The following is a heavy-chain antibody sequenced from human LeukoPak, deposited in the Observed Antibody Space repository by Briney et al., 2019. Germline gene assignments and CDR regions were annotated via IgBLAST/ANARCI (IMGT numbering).Heavy chain of an antibody. D-gene: IGHD2-15*01. V-gene: IGHV4-39*01. CDR3: ARIEAVAATPYYFDY. Sequence: PSETLSLTCTVSGGSISGSSYYWGWIRQPPGKGLEWVGSIYYSGSTYYNPSLKSRVTISVDTSKNQFSLKLSSVTAADTAVYYCARIEAVAATPYYFDYWGQGTLVTVSS. CDR1: GGSISGSSYY. CDR2: IYYSGST. J-gene: IGHJ4*02.